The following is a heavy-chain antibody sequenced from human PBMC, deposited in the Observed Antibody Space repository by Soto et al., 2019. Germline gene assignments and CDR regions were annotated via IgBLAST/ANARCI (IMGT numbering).Heavy chain of an antibody. CDR1: GFTFSCYS. D-gene: IGHD5-18*01. CDR2: ISRSSSYI. CDR3: ARDRDTAMGYGMDV. J-gene: IGHJ6*02. Sequence: EVQLVESGGGLVKPGGSLRLSCAASGFTFSCYSMNWVRQAPGKGLEWVSSISRSSSYIYYADSVKGRFTISRDNAKNSLYLQMNSLRAEDTAVYYCARDRDTAMGYGMDVWGQGTTVTVSS. V-gene: IGHV3-21*01.